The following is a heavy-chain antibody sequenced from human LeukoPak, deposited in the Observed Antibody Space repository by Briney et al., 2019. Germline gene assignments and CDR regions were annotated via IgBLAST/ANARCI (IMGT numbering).Heavy chain of an antibody. D-gene: IGHD3-22*01. J-gene: IGHJ4*02. CDR3: ATQRSYYYDSSGYYNENDDPKYFDY. CDR2: ISYDGSNK. V-gene: IGHV3-30-3*01. Sequence: GGSLRLSCAASGFTFSSYAMHWVRQAPGKGLEWVAVISYDGSNKYYADSVKGRFTISRDNSKNTLYLQMNSLRAGDTAVYYCATQRSYYYDSSGYYNENDDPKYFDYWGQGTLVTVSS. CDR1: GFTFSSYA.